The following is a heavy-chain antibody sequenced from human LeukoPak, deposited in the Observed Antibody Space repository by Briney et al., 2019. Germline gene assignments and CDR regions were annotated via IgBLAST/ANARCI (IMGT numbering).Heavy chain of an antibody. D-gene: IGHD2-8*01. CDR2: IYNSGSA. Sequence: SETLSLTCTVTGGSMSNYYWSWIRQTPGKGLEWIAYIYNSGSATYNPSLKSRVTISVDTSKNQFSLILSSVTAADTAVYYCARIPPYGTFDYWGQGTLVTVSS. CDR3: ARIPPYGTFDY. CDR1: GGSMSNYY. V-gene: IGHV4-59*01. J-gene: IGHJ4*02.